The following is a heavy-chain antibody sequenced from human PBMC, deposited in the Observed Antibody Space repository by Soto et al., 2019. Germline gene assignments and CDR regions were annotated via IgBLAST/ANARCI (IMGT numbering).Heavy chain of an antibody. Sequence: EVQLLESGGGLVRTGESLRLSCAASGFTFSHYVLSWIRQAPGRGLEWVSSIRGSGSSVYLADSVRGRFTMSRDLSRNTVSLQMNRLRAEDTAIYYCAKVRASYLSASYFYYGLDVWGQGTTVTVSS. J-gene: IGHJ6*02. CDR1: GFTFSHYV. CDR3: AKVRASYLSASYFYYGLDV. CDR2: IRGSGSSV. D-gene: IGHD3-10*01. V-gene: IGHV3-23*01.